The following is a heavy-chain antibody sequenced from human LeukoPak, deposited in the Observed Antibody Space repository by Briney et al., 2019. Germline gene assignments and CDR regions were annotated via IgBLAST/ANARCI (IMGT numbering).Heavy chain of an antibody. V-gene: IGHV3-11*03. CDR1: GIPFSDYY. CDR2: ISSSSSYS. J-gene: IGHJ1*01. Sequence: GGSLRLSCIVSGIPFSDYYMNWIRQAPGKGLEWISYISSSSSYSDYADSVKGRFTISRDNAKSALYLQLNSLRLEDTAVYYCAAGTAADFWGQGTVVIVSS. CDR3: AAGTAADF. D-gene: IGHD6-25*01.